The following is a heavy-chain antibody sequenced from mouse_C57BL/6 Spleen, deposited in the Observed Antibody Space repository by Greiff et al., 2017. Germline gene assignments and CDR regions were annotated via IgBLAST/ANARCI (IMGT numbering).Heavy chain of an antibody. CDR3: ARISPITTVVATNWYFDV. Sequence: VQLQESGPELVKPGASVKISCKASGYAFSSSWMNWVKQRPGKGLEWIGRIYPGDGDTNYNGKFKGKATLTADKSSSTAYMQLSSLTSEDSAVYFCARISPITTVVATNWYFDVWGTGTTVTVSS. CDR2: IYPGDGDT. V-gene: IGHV1-82*01. CDR1: GYAFSSSW. J-gene: IGHJ1*03. D-gene: IGHD1-1*01.